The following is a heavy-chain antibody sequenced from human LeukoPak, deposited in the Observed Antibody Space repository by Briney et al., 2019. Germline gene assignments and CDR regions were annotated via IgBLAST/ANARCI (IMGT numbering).Heavy chain of an antibody. Sequence: ASVKVSCKASGYTFTSYYMHWVRQAPGQGLEWMGIINPSGGSTTYAQKLQGRVTMTRDTSTSTVYMELSSLRSDDSAVYYCARDLEDGHPDGAAAIKGDPSPKSDYWGQGTLVTVSS. CDR3: ARDLEDGHPDGAAAIKGDPSPKSDY. CDR2: INPSGGST. V-gene: IGHV1-46*01. CDR1: GYTFTSYY. J-gene: IGHJ4*02. D-gene: IGHD2-2*01.